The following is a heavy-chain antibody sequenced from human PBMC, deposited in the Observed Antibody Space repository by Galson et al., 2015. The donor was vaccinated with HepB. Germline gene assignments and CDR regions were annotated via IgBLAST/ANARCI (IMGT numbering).Heavy chain of an antibody. CDR1: GFTFSSYS. CDR2: ISSNSSTI. CDR3: ARDWCWNCLHDAFDI. D-gene: IGHD1-7*01. V-gene: IGHV3-48*02. Sequence: SLRLSCAASGFTFSSYSMNWVRQAPGKGLEWVSYISSNSSTIYYADSVKGRFTISRDNAKNSLYLQMNSLRDEDTAVYYCARDWCWNCLHDAFDIWGQGTMVTVSS. J-gene: IGHJ3*02.